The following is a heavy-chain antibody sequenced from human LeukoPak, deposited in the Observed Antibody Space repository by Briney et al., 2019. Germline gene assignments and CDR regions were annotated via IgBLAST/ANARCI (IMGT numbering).Heavy chain of an antibody. CDR3: ARGLDYTDFDY. J-gene: IGHJ4*02. CDR2: VNPNSGNT. CDR1: GYTFTSYD. D-gene: IGHD4-11*01. Sequence: ASVKVSCKASGYTFTSYDINWVRQATGQGLEWMGWVNPNSGNTGYAQKFQGRVTITRNTSISTAYMELSSLRSEDTAVYYCARGLDYTDFDYWGQGTLVTVSS. V-gene: IGHV1-8*03.